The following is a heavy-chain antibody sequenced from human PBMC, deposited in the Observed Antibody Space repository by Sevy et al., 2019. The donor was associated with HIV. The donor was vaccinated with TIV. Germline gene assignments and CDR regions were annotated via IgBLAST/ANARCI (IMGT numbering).Heavy chain of an antibody. Sequence: GGSLRLSCAASGLTFSDYYMSWIRQAPGKGLEWISYISSSHSATHYADSVKGRFAISRDNAKNSLYLQMNSLRAEDTAVYFCVARRYSSAYSWSYNFDYWGRGTLVTVSS. J-gene: IGHJ4*01. D-gene: IGHD5-18*01. CDR2: ISSSHSAT. V-gene: IGHV3-11*01. CDR1: GLTFSDYY. CDR3: VARRYSSAYSWSYNFDY.